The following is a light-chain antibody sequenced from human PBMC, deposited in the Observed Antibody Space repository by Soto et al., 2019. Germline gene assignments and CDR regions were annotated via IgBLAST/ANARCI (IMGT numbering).Light chain of an antibody. CDR3: SSYTRSDTVL. CDR1: SSDIGGYNY. Sequence: QSALTQPASVSGSPGQSITISCTGTSSDIGGYNYVSWFQHHPGKAPKLMIFDVTNRPVGVSNRFSGSKSCNTASLTISGLQADDEADYYCSSYTRSDTVLFGGGTKLTVL. J-gene: IGLJ2*01. CDR2: DVT. V-gene: IGLV2-14*03.